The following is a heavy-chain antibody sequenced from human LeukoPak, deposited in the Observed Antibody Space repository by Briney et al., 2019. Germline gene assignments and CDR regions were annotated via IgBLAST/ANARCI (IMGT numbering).Heavy chain of an antibody. V-gene: IGHV4-31*03. Sequence: PSETLSLTCTVSGGSISSGGYYWSWIRQHPGKGLEWIGHIYYSGSTYYNPPLKSRVTISVDTSKNQFSLKLSSVTAADTAVYYCARDGGAVAGDAFDIWGQGTMVTVSS. CDR3: ARDGGAVAGDAFDI. CDR2: IYYSGST. J-gene: IGHJ3*02. D-gene: IGHD6-13*01. CDR1: GGSISSGGYY.